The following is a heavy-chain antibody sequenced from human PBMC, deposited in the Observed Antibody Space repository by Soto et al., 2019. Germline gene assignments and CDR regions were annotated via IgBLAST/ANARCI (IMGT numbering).Heavy chain of an antibody. D-gene: IGHD4-17*01. CDR2: FDPEDGET. J-gene: IGHJ3*02. V-gene: IGHV1-24*01. CDR3: ATDTKGPYGDPGQDAFDI. CDR1: GYTLTELS. Sequence: ASVKVSCTVSGYTLTELSMHWVRQAPGKGLEWMGGFDPEDGETIYAQKFQGRVTMTEDTSTDTAYMELGSLRSEDTAVYYCATDTKGPYGDPGQDAFDIWGQGTMVTVSS.